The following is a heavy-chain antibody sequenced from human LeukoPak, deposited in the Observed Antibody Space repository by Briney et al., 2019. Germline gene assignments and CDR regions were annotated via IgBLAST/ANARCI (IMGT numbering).Heavy chain of an antibody. CDR2: ISSDGSNK. V-gene: IGHV3-30*03. Sequence: GGSLRLSCAASGFTFSSYGMHWVRQAPGKGLEWVAVISSDGSNKYYADSVKGRFTISRDNSKNTLYLQMNSLRAEDTAVYYCATQCGGNCRDDYWGQGTLVTVSS. CDR3: ATQCGGNCRDDY. CDR1: GFTFSSYG. J-gene: IGHJ4*02. D-gene: IGHD1-1*01.